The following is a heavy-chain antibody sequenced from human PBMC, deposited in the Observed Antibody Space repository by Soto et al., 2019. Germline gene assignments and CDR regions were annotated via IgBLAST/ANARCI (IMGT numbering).Heavy chain of an antibody. CDR2: IIPIFGTA. J-gene: IGHJ4*02. CDR1: GGTFSSYA. CDR3: ARESAAGYSSGWALWYFDY. Sequence: QVQLVQSGAEVKKPGSSVKVSCKASGGTFSSYAISWVRQAPGQGLEWMGGIIPIFGTANYAQKFQGRVTITADESTSTAYLELSSLRSEDTAVYYCARESAAGYSSGWALWYFDYWGQGTLVTVSS. D-gene: IGHD6-19*01. V-gene: IGHV1-69*01.